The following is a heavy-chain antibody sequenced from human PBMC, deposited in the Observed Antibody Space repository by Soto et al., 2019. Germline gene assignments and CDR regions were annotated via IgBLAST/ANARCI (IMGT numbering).Heavy chain of an antibody. J-gene: IGHJ4*02. CDR1: GYTFSDYY. CDR3: ARGGVTIFGVVDY. CDR2: IHAKSGTT. V-gene: IGHV1-2*02. D-gene: IGHD3-3*01. Sequence: QVQVVQSGTEVKKPGASVKVSCRASGYTFSDYYMHWIRQAPGQGPEWMGWIHAKSGTTNYAQNFQGRVTLTRDTSINTAYMELSRLTSDDTAVYFCARGGVTIFGVVDYWGQGTQVTVSS.